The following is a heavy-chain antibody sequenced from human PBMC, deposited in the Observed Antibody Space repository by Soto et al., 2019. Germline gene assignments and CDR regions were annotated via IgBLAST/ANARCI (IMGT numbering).Heavy chain of an antibody. V-gene: IGHV3-23*01. CDR1: GFTFSSYA. Sequence: GGSLRLSCAASGFTFSSYAMSWVRQAPGKGLEWVSAISGSGGSTYYADSVKGRFTISRDNSKNTLYLQMNSLRAEDTAVYYCARRKIIVVPAANNYYYMDVWGRGTTVTVSS. CDR3: ARRKIIVVPAANNYYYMDV. CDR2: ISGSGGST. D-gene: IGHD2-2*01. J-gene: IGHJ6*03.